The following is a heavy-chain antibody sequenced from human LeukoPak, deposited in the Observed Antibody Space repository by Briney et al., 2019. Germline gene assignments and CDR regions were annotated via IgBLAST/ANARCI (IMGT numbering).Heavy chain of an antibody. CDR3: ARVSAAAVDREYYYYMDV. CDR1: GGSISSSSYY. CDR2: IYYSGST. Sequence: PSETLSLTCTVSGGSISSSSYYWGWIRQPPGKGLEWIGSIYYSGSTYYNPSLKSRVTISVDTSKNQFSLKLSSVTAADTAVYYCARVSAAAVDREYYYYMDVWGKGTTVTISS. V-gene: IGHV4-39*07. J-gene: IGHJ6*03. D-gene: IGHD6-13*01.